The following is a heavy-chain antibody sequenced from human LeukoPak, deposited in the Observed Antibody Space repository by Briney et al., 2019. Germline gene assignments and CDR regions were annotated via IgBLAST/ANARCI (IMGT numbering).Heavy chain of an antibody. D-gene: IGHD6-6*01. CDR3: AKDTSLSRQAYYYYGMDV. V-gene: IGHV3-23*01. Sequence: GGSLRLSCAASGFTFSSYAMSWVRQAPGKGLEWVSAISGSGGSTYYADSVKGRFTISRDNSKNTLYLQMNSLSAEDTAVYYCAKDTSLSRQAYYYYGMDVWGQGTTVTVSS. J-gene: IGHJ6*02. CDR2: ISGSGGST. CDR1: GFTFSSYA.